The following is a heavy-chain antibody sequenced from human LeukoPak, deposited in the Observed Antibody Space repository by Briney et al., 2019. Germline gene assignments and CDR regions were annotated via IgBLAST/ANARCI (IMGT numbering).Heavy chain of an antibody. Sequence: GASVKVSCKASGYTFIGYYTRWVRQAPGQGLECMGWINPNSGGTNYAQKFQGRVTMTRDTSISTAYMELSRLRSDDTAVYYCARDTSAISDSSGYPLRPLDYWGQGTLVTVSS. J-gene: IGHJ4*02. D-gene: IGHD3-22*01. CDR3: ARDTSAISDSSGYPLRPLDY. CDR2: INPNSGGT. CDR1: GYTFIGYY. V-gene: IGHV1-2*02.